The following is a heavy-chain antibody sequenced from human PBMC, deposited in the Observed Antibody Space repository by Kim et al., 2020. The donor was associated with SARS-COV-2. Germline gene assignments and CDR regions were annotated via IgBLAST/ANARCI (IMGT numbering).Heavy chain of an antibody. CDR3: AGDLDY. V-gene: IGHV4-31*02. J-gene: IGHJ4*02. CDR2: YSGST. Sequence: YSGSTYYNPSLKSRVTISVDTSKNQYSLKLSSVTAADTAVYYCAGDLDYWGQGTLVTVSS.